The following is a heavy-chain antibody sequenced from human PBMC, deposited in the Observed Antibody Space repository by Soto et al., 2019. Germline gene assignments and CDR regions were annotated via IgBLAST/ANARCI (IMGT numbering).Heavy chain of an antibody. D-gene: IGHD3-10*01. CDR2: IYYSGNT. CDR1: GGSISGYY. J-gene: IGHJ3*02. Sequence: QVPLQESGPGLVKPSETLSLTCTVSGGSISGYYWSWIRQPPGKGLEWIAYIYYSGNTNYNPSLKSLLTLSLDTSKNQFSLQLSSVTAADTAVYYCARHVISRGLIIWGQGTMVTVSS. CDR3: ARHVISRGLII. V-gene: IGHV4-59*08.